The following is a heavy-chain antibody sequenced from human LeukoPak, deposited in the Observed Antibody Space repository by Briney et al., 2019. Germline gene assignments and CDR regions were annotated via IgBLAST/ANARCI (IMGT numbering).Heavy chain of an antibody. D-gene: IGHD3-22*01. CDR1: GFTFSSYA. Sequence: PGGSLRLSCAASGFTFSSYAMSWVRQAPGKGLEWVSTISGSGGSTYYADSVKGRFTISRDNAKSSLYLQMNSLRAEDTAVYYCARDRTMTGDRGIDYWGQGTPITVSS. J-gene: IGHJ4*02. CDR2: ISGSGGST. V-gene: IGHV3-23*01. CDR3: ARDRTMTGDRGIDY.